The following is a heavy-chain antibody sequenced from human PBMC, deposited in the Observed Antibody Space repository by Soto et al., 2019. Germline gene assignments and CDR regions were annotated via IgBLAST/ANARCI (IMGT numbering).Heavy chain of an antibody. CDR3: ATYYYGSGSYYNLPNAFDI. V-gene: IGHV3-11*01. J-gene: IGHJ3*02. D-gene: IGHD3-10*01. Sequence: PGGSLRLSCAASGFTVSDYYMSWIRQAPGKGLEWVSYISSSGSTIYYADSVKGRFTISRDNAKNSLYLQMNSLRAEDTAVYYCATYYYGSGSYYNLPNAFDIWGQGTMVTVSS. CDR2: ISSSGSTI. CDR1: GFTVSDYY.